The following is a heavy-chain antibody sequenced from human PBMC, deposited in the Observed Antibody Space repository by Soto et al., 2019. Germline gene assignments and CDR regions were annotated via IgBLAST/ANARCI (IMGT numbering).Heavy chain of an antibody. CDR3: VKDSGTYYEFWSGYYTVIGFPDY. CDR1: GFTFSSYG. Sequence: PGGSLRLSCAASGFTFSSYGMHWVRQAPGKGLEWVSAISYDGSNKYYADSVKGRFTISRDNSKNTLYLQMNSLRAEDTAVYYWVKDSGTYYEFWSGYYTVIGFPDYWGQGTLVTVSS. V-gene: IGHV3-30*18. D-gene: IGHD3-3*01. CDR2: ISYDGSNK. J-gene: IGHJ4*02.